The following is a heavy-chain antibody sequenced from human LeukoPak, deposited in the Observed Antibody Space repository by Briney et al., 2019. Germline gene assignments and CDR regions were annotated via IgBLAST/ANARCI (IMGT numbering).Heavy chain of an antibody. D-gene: IGHD3-22*01. Sequence: SVKVSCKASGGTFSSYAISWVRQAPGHGLEWMGRIIPILSIANYAQKFQGRVTITAVKSTSTAYMELSSLRSEDTAVYYCAREGGIDYYDSSGYYYRRHFDYWGQGTLVTVSS. J-gene: IGHJ4*02. CDR1: GGTFSSYA. V-gene: IGHV1-69*04. CDR3: AREGGIDYYDSSGYYYRRHFDY. CDR2: IIPILSIA.